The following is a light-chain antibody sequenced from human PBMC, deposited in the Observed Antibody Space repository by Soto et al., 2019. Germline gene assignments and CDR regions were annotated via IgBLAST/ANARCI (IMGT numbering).Light chain of an antibody. J-gene: IGKJ1*01. CDR1: HNIDNS. CDR3: QHYNSFSRT. V-gene: IGKV1-5*01. CDR2: DAS. Sequence: DVQMTQSPSTLSASVGDRVTITCRASHNIDNSLAWYQQKPGRAPNLLIYDASSLESGVPSRFSGSESGTEFTRTISSLQPDDFATYYCQHYNSFSRTFGQGTKVEMK.